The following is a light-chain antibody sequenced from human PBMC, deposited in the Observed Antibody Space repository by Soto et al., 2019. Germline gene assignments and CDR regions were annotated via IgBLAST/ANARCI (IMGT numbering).Light chain of an antibody. J-gene: IGKJ5*01. CDR1: QSISSW. Sequence: DIQMTQSPSTLSASVGDRVTITCRASQSISSWLAWYQQKPGKAPKLLIYDASNLETGVPSRFSGSGSGTDFTFTISSLQPEDIATYYCQQYDNLPLSITFGQGTRLEIK. CDR2: DAS. CDR3: QQYDNLPLSIT. V-gene: IGKV1-33*01.